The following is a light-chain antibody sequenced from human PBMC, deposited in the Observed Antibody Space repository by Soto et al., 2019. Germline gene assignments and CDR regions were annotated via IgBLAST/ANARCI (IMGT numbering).Light chain of an antibody. CDR1: SSDVGGYNY. J-gene: IGLJ1*01. CDR3: SSYAGSNNLYV. V-gene: IGLV2-14*01. CDR2: EVS. Sequence: QSALTQPASVSGSPGQSITISCTGTSSDVGGYNYVSWYQQHPGKAPKLMIYEVSNRPSGVSNRFSGSKSGNTASLSVSGLQAEDEADYYCSSYAGSNNLYVFGTGTQLTVL.